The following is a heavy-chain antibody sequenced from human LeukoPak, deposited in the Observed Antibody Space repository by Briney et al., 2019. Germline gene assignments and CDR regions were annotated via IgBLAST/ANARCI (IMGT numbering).Heavy chain of an antibody. CDR3: ARDLGYGSGSYYYYYGMDV. CDR1: GGTFSSYA. V-gene: IGHV1-69*05. Sequence: ASVKVSCKASGGTFSSYAISWVRQAPGQGLEWMGGIIPIFGTANYAQKLQGRVTMTTDTSTSTAYMELRSLRSDDTAVYYCARDLGYGSGSYYYYYGMDVWGQGTTVTVSS. J-gene: IGHJ6*02. D-gene: IGHD3-10*01. CDR2: IIPIFGTA.